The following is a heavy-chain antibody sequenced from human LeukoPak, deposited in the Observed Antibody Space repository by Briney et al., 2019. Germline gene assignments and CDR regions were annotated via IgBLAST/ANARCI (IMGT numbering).Heavy chain of an antibody. CDR2: IYPDDSDT. D-gene: IGHD6-13*01. J-gene: IGHJ4*02. CDR1: EYSFPNYC. CDR3: AIGRGGQQLGGY. Sequence: GESLKISCKHSEYSFPNYCIGWVRQMPGKGLEWMGIIYPDDSDTRYSPSFQGQVTISADRSISTAYLQWSSLKASDTAMYYCAIGRGGQQLGGYWGQGTLVTVSS. V-gene: IGHV5-51*01.